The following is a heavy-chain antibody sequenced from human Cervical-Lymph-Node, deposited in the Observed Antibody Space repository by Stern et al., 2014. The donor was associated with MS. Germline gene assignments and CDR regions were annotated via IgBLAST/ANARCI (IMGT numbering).Heavy chain of an antibody. CDR1: GYTFTSYG. V-gene: IGHV1-18*04. Sequence: MQLVGSGPEVKKPGASVKVSCKASGYTFTSYGIAWVRQAPGQGLEWMGWISAYNGNTNYERKLQGRVTLTTNTTTSTAYMELRSLRSDDTAIYFCARSGTRVPRGYWGQGTLITVSS. J-gene: IGHJ4*02. D-gene: IGHD6-25*01. CDR3: ARSGTRVPRGY. CDR2: ISAYNGNT.